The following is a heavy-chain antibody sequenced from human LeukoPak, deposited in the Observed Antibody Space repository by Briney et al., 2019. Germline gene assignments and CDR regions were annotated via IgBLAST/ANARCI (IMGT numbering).Heavy chain of an antibody. CDR2: INHSGST. D-gene: IGHD6-13*01. CDR3: ARLGYSSSPR. CDR1: GGSFSGYY. V-gene: IGHV4-34*01. J-gene: IGHJ4*02. Sequence: SGTLSLTCAVYGGSFSGYYWSWIRQPPGKGLEWIGEINHSGSTNYNPSLKSRVTISVDTSKNQFSLKLSSVTAADTAVYYCARLGYSSSPRWGQGTLVTVSS.